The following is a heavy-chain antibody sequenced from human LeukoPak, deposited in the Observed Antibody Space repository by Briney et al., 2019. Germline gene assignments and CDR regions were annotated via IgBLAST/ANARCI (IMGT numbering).Heavy chain of an antibody. Sequence: GGSLRLSCAASGFTFSSYAMHWVRQAPGRGLEWVAVISYDGSNKYYADSVKGRFTISRDNSKNTLYLQMNSLRAEDTAVYYCARVSHMVRGVIENYFDYWGQGTLVTVSS. V-gene: IGHV3-30*04. CDR3: ARVSHMVRGVIENYFDY. J-gene: IGHJ4*02. CDR1: GFTFSSYA. CDR2: ISYDGSNK. D-gene: IGHD3-10*01.